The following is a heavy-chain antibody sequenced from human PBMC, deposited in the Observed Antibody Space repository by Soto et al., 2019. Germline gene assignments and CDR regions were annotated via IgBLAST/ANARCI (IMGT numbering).Heavy chain of an antibody. Sequence: GGSLRLSCAASGFTFSSFGMHWVRQAPGKGLEWVAVISYDGSNKYYADSVKGRFTISRDNSKNTLYLQMNSLRAEDTAVYYCAKARFTLDYWGQGALVTVSS. D-gene: IGHD3-3*01. CDR1: GFTFSSFG. CDR3: AKARFTLDY. V-gene: IGHV3-30*18. J-gene: IGHJ4*02. CDR2: ISYDGSNK.